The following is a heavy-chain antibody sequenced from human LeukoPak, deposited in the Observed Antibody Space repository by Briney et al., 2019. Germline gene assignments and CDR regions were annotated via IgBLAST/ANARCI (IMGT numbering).Heavy chain of an antibody. Sequence: PGGSLRLSCAASGFTVSSNYMSWVRQAPGKGLEWVSVIYSGGSTYYADSVKGRFTISRDNSKNTLYLQMNSLRAEDTAVYYCARVVHYYGSGSSYFDYWGQGTLVTVSS. J-gene: IGHJ4*02. D-gene: IGHD3-10*01. CDR3: ARVVHYYGSGSSYFDY. V-gene: IGHV3-66*01. CDR1: GFTVSSNY. CDR2: IYSGGST.